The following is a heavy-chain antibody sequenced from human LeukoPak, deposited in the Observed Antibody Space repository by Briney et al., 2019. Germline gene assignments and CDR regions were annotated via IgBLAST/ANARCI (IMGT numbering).Heavy chain of an antibody. Sequence: ASVKVSCKASGYTFTSYGISWVRQAPGQGLEWMGWINPNIGGTNYAQKFQGRVTMTRDTSISTAYMELSRLRSDDTAVYYCARIRDGYNDAYDLWGQGTVVTVPS. CDR1: GYTFTSYG. CDR3: ARIRDGYNDAYDL. J-gene: IGHJ3*01. D-gene: IGHD5-24*01. CDR2: INPNIGGT. V-gene: IGHV1-2*02.